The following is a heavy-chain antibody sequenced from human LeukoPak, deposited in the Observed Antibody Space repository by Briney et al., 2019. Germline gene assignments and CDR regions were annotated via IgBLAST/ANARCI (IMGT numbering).Heavy chain of an antibody. J-gene: IGHJ6*03. CDR3: ARDQWLQSYDYMDV. V-gene: IGHV3-21*01. CDR1: GFTVSSNY. D-gene: IGHD5-24*01. CDR2: ISTSSSYI. Sequence: PGGSLRLSCAASGFTVSSNYMSWVRQAPGKGLEWVSSISTSSSYIYYAESVKGRFTIARDNAKNSLYLQMNSLRAEDTAVYYCARDQWLQSYDYMDVWGKGTTVTISS.